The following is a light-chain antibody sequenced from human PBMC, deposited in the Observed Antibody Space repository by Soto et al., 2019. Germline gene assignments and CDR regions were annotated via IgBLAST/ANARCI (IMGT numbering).Light chain of an antibody. CDR2: GAS. V-gene: IGKV3-20*01. CDR3: QQYVSSPMYT. CDR1: QSVSATY. J-gene: IGKJ2*01. Sequence: EIVLTQSPGTRSLSPGERATLSCRASQSVSATYLAWYQQKPGQAPRLLIYGASNRATGIPDRFTGSGSGTDFTLTISRLEPEDFAVYFCQQYVSSPMYTFGQGTKLEIK.